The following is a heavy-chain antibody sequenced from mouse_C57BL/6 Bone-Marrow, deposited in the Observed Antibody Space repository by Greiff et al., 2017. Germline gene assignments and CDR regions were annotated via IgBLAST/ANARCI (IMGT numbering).Heavy chain of an antibody. CDR2: ISSGSSTI. CDR1: GFTFSDYG. Sequence: EVKLMESGGGLVKPGGSLKLSCAASGFTFSDYGMHWVRQAPEKGLEWVAYISSGSSTIYYADTVKGRFTISRDNAKNTLFLQMTSLRSEDTAMYYCASNYGSRFAYWGQGTLVTVSA. CDR3: ASNYGSRFAY. J-gene: IGHJ3*01. D-gene: IGHD1-1*01. V-gene: IGHV5-17*01.